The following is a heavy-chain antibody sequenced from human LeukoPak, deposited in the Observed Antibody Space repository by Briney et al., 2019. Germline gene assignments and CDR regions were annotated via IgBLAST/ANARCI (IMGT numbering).Heavy chain of an antibody. CDR2: ISYDGSNK. Sequence: GGSLRLSCAASEFTFSSYWMHWVRQAPGKGLEWVAVISYDGSNKYYADSVKGRFTISRDNSKNTLYLQMNSLRAEDTAVYYCASRSDYWGQGTLVTVSS. CDR3: ASRSDY. J-gene: IGHJ4*02. V-gene: IGHV3-30-3*01. CDR1: EFTFSSYW.